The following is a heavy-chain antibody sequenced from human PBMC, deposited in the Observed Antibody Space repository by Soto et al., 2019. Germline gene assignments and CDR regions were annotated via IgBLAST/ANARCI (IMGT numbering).Heavy chain of an antibody. D-gene: IGHD3-22*01. CDR1: GYTFTDYY. Sequence: GASVKVSCKASGYTFTDYYMHWVRQAPGQGLEWMGWINPNSGGTNYAQKFQGRVTMTRDTSVTTAYMELSRLRSDDTAVYYCARDPYYYDSSGSWGQGTLVTVSS. V-gene: IGHV1-2*02. CDR2: INPNSGGT. CDR3: ARDPYYYDSSGS. J-gene: IGHJ5*02.